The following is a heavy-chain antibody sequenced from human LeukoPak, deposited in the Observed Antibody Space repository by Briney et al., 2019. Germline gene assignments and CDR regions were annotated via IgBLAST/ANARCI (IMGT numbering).Heavy chain of an antibody. CDR3: ARARDPHELRFLEWPIWGGWFDP. J-gene: IGHJ5*02. Sequence: GASVKVSCKASGYTFTSYDINWVRQATGQGLEWMGWMNPNSGNTGYAQKFQGRVTITRNTSISTAYMELSSLRSEDTAVYYCARARDPHELRFLEWPIWGGWFDPWGQGTLVTVSS. D-gene: IGHD3-3*01. V-gene: IGHV1-8*03. CDR1: GYTFTSYD. CDR2: MNPNSGNT.